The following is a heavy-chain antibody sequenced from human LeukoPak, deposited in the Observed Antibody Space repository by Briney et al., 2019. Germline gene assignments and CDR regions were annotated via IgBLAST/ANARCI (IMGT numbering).Heavy chain of an antibody. CDR1: GGSFSGYY. D-gene: IGHD3-22*01. V-gene: IGHV4-39*01. CDR3: ARLMNYDSSGYPHDAFDI. J-gene: IGHJ3*02. Sequence: SETLSLTCAVYGGSFSGYYWGWIRQPPGKGLEWIGSIYYSGSTYYNPSLKSRVTISVDTSKNQFSLKLSSVTAADTAVYYCARLMNYDSSGYPHDAFDIWGQGTMVTVSS. CDR2: IYYSGST.